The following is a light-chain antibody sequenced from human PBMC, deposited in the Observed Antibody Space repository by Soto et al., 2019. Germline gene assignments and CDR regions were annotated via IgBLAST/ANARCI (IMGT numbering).Light chain of an antibody. V-gene: IGKV1-5*01. CDR1: QSISSW. Sequence: DIQMTQSPSSLYASVGDRVTITCRASQSISSWLAWYQQKPGKAPKLLIYDASSLESGVPSRFSGSGSGTDFTLTISSLQPDDFATAYCQQYNSYPQTFGQGTKVDIK. CDR3: QQYNSYPQT. J-gene: IGKJ1*01. CDR2: DAS.